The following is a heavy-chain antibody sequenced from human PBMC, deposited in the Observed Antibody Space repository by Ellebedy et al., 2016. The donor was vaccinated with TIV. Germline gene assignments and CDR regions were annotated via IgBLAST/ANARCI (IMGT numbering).Heavy chain of an antibody. J-gene: IGHJ3*01. CDR3: ARGGDQTTLLSV. D-gene: IGHD4-11*01. CDR2: IYTSGST. V-gene: IGHV4-4*07. Sequence: MPGGSLRLSCTVSGGSISSYYWSWIRQLAGKGLEWIGRIYTSGSTNYNPPLKSRVTISVDTSKNQLSLKLSSVTAADTAVYYCARGGDQTTLLSVWGQGTMVTVSS. CDR1: GGSISSYY.